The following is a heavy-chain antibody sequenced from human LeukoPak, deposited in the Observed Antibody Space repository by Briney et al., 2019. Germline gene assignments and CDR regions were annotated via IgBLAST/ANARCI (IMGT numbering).Heavy chain of an antibody. CDR1: GFTFSSYW. Sequence: GGSLRLSCAASGFTFSSYWMHWVRQAPGKGLVWVSRINNDGSSTSYADSVKGRFTISRDNAKNTLYLQTNSLRAEDTAVYYCARPTKEGSSWYWWFDPWGQGTLVTVSS. CDR3: ARPTKEGSSWYWWFDP. J-gene: IGHJ5*02. D-gene: IGHD6-13*01. CDR2: INNDGSST. V-gene: IGHV3-74*01.